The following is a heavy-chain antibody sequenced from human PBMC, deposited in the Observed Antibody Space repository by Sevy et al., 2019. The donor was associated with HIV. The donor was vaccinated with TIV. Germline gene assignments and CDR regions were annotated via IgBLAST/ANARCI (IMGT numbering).Heavy chain of an antibody. V-gene: IGHV3-21*01. Sequence: GVSLRLSCAASGFTFSSYSMNWVRQAPGKGLEWVSSISSSSSYIYYADSVKGRFTISRDNAKNSLYLQMNSLRAEDTAVYYCARDPLILRGHQGYGMDVWGQGTTVTVSS. CDR1: GFTFSSYS. D-gene: IGHD4-17*01. J-gene: IGHJ6*02. CDR2: ISSSSSYI. CDR3: ARDPLILRGHQGYGMDV.